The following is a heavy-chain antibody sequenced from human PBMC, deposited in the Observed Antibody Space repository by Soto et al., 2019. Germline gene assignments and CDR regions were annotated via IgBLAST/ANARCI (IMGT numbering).Heavy chain of an antibody. J-gene: IGHJ5*02. CDR2: INAGNGNT. V-gene: IGHV1-3*01. CDR1: GYTFTSYA. CDR3: ARETRVYYYDSSGYNNWFDP. Sequence: GASVKVSCKASGYTFTSYAMHWVRQAPGQRLEWMGWINAGNGNTKYSQKFQGRVTITRDTSASTGYMELSSLRSEDTAVYYCARETRVYYYDSSGYNNWFDPWGQGTLVTVSS. D-gene: IGHD3-22*01.